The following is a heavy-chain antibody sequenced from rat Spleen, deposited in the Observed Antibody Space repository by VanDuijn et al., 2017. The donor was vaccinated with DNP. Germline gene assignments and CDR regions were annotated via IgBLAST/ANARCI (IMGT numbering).Heavy chain of an antibody. Sequence: EVQLVESGGGLVQPGRSLKLSCAASGFIFTNYGMHWIRQAPTKGLEWVASISPSGGSTYYRDSVKGRFTFSRDNAKSTLFLQMDSLRSEDTATYYCVKGGGYYGFDYWGQGVMVTVSS. CDR2: ISPSGGST. V-gene: IGHV5-19*01. CDR3: VKGGGYYGFDY. J-gene: IGHJ2*01. CDR1: GFIFTNYG. D-gene: IGHD1-12*02.